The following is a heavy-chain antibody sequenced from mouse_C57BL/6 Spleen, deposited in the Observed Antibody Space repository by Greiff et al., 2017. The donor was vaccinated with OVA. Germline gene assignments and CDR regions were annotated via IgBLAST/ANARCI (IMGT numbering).Heavy chain of an antibody. CDR2: IDPSDSET. Sequence: VQLQQPGAELVRPGSSVKLSCKASGYTFTSYWMHWVKQRPIQGLEWIGNIDPSDSETHYNQKFKDKATLTVDKSSSTAYMQLSSLTSEDSAVDYCARGAFSTTVVHWYFDVWGTGTTVTVSS. CDR1: GYTFTSYW. CDR3: ARGAFSTTVVHWYFDV. V-gene: IGHV1-52*01. D-gene: IGHD1-1*01. J-gene: IGHJ1*03.